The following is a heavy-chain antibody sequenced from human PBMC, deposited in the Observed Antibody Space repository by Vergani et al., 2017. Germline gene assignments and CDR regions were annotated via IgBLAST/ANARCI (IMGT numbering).Heavy chain of an antibody. Sequence: QVQLVQSGAEVKKPGSSVKVSCKASGGTFSSYTISWVRQAPGQGLEWMGRIIPILGIANYAQKFQGRVTITADKSTSTAYMELSSLRSEDTAVYYCARYQYSSSWSHNWFDPWGQGTLVTVSS. D-gene: IGHD6-13*01. V-gene: IGHV1-69*02. CDR2: IIPILGIA. CDR1: GGTFSSYT. CDR3: ARYQYSSSWSHNWFDP. J-gene: IGHJ5*02.